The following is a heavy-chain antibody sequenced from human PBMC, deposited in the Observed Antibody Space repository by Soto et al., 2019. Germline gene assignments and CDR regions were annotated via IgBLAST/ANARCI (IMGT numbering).Heavy chain of an antibody. V-gene: IGHV1-18*01. CDR2: ISAYNGKT. Sequence: ASVKVSCKASGYTFTRYGFSWVRQAPGQGLEWMGWISAYNGKTNYAQKLQGRVTMTTDTSTSTAHMELRSLRSDDTAVYYCARDRRVGDYRGQGTLVTVSS. CDR3: ARDRRVGDY. CDR1: GYTFTRYG. J-gene: IGHJ4*02. D-gene: IGHD3-10*01.